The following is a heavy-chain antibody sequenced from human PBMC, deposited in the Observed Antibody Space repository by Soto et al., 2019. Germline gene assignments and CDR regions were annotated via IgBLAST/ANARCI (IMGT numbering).Heavy chain of an antibody. CDR3: ARVIRSRDSAGMDV. CDR1: GGSISSYY. D-gene: IGHD2-21*02. J-gene: IGHJ6*03. V-gene: IGHV4-59*01. CDR2: IYYSGST. Sequence: SETLSLTCTVSGGSISSYYRSWIRQPPGKGLEWIGYIYYSGSTNYNPSLKSRVTISVDTSKNQFSLKLSSVTAADTAVYYCARVIRSRDSAGMDVWGKGTTVTVSS.